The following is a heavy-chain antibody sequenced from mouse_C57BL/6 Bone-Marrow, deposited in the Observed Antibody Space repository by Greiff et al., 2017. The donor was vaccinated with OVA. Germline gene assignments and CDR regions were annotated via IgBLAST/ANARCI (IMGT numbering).Heavy chain of an antibody. J-gene: IGHJ1*03. D-gene: IGHD1-1*02. CDR2: ISSGGSYT. CDR3: ARLWFDV. V-gene: IGHV5-6*02. CDR1: GFTFSSYG. Sequence: EVKLVESGGDLVKPGGSLKLSCAASGFTFSSYGMSWVRQTPDKRLEWVATISSGGSYTYYPDSVKGRFTISRDNAKNTLYLQMSSLKSEDTAMYYCARLWFDVWGTGTTVTVSS.